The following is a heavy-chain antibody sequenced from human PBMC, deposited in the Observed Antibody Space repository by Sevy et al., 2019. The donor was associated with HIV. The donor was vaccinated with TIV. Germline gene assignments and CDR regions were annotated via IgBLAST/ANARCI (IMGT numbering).Heavy chain of an antibody. CDR2: IIPIFGTA. J-gene: IGHJ6*03. D-gene: IGHD1-26*01. Sequence: ASVKVSCKASGGTFSSYAISWARQAPGQGLEWMGGIIPIFGTANYAQKFQGRVTITADKSTSTAYMELSSLRSEDTAVYYCARVLRPVDYYYYYMDVWGKGTTVTVSS. CDR3: ARVLRPVDYYYYYMDV. V-gene: IGHV1-69*06. CDR1: GGTFSSYA.